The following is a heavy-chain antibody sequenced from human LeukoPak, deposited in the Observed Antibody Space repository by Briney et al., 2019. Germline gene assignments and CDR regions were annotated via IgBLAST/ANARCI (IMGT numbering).Heavy chain of an antibody. V-gene: IGHV1-8*01. D-gene: IGHD3-3*01. Sequence: GASVKVSCKASGYTFTSYDINWVRQATGQGLEWMGWMNPNSGNTGYAQKFQGRVTMTRDTSTSTVYMELSSLRSEDTAVYYCARLHTIFGVDTFDYWGQGTLVTVSS. CDR3: ARLHTIFGVDTFDY. CDR2: MNPNSGNT. J-gene: IGHJ4*02. CDR1: GYTFTSYD.